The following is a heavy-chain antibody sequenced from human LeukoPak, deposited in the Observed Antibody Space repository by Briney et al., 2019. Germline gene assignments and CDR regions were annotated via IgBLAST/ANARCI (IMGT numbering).Heavy chain of an antibody. CDR1: RGSLNSYY. CDR2: IYYSGGT. CDR3: ARGGGYNLLMDS. Sequence: SETLSLTCSDSRGSLNSYYWSWLRQPPGKGLEWIGYIYYSGGTNYNPSLKSRVTLSVDTSKNQFSLELNSVTAADTAVYYCARGGGYNLLMDSWGQGTLVTVSS. J-gene: IGHJ4*02. D-gene: IGHD5-24*01. V-gene: IGHV4-59*01.